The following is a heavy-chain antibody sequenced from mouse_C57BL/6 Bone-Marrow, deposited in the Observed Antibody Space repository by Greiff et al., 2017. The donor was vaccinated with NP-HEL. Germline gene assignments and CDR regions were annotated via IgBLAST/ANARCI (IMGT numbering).Heavy chain of an antibody. CDR1: GYTFSTSW. CDR2: IYPGDGDT. CDR3: ARGEARGAVFDY. J-gene: IGHJ2*01. D-gene: IGHD3-3*01. V-gene: IGHV1-82*01. Sequence: VQLQQSGPELVKPGASVKISCKASGYTFSTSWMNWMKQRPGKGLEWIGRIYPGDGDTHYSGNFEGKASLTADNSSNSAYMQLSSLTSEDSAVYFGARGEARGAVFDYGGQGTTLTVSS.